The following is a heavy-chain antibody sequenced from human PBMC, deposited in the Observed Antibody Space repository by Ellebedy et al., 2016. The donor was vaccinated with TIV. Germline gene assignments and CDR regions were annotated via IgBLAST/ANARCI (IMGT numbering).Heavy chain of an antibody. Sequence: GGSLRLSCAASGLTVNRNYMNWVRQAPGKGLEWVSVIYSGGITYYADSVKGRFTISRDNSKNTLDLQMNSLRAEDTAVYYCARESRAVVRGPAYGWSYYGMDVWGEGTTVTVSS. J-gene: IGHJ6*04. V-gene: IGHV3-66*01. CDR3: ARESRAVVRGPAYGWSYYGMDV. D-gene: IGHD3-10*01. CDR1: GLTVNRNY. CDR2: IYSGGIT.